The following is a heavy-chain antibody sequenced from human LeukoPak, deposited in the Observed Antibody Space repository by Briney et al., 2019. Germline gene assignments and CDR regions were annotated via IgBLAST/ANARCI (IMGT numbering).Heavy chain of an antibody. D-gene: IGHD6-13*01. V-gene: IGHV3-30*18. CDR1: GFTFSSYA. CDR2: ISYDGSNK. J-gene: IGHJ3*02. CDR3: AKGSSWYLAAFDI. Sequence: QPGGSLRLSCAASGFTFSSYAMSWVRQAPGKGLEWVAVISYDGSNKYYADSVKGRFTISRDNSKNTLYLQMNSLRAEDTAVYYCAKGSSWYLAAFDIWGQGTMVTVSS.